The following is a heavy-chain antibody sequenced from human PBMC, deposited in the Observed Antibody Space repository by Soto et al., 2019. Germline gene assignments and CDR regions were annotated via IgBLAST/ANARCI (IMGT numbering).Heavy chain of an antibody. J-gene: IGHJ4*02. D-gene: IGHD3-10*01. Sequence: QLQLQESAPGLVKPSETLSLTCTVSGGSISSSSYYWGWIRQPPGKGLEWIGRIYYSGSTYYNPSLKSRVTISVDTSRNQFSLKLSSVTAADTAVYYCAREGGGPGYGSGNRGVWGQGTLVTVSS. CDR3: AREGGGPGYGSGNRGV. V-gene: IGHV4-39*02. CDR2: IYYSGST. CDR1: GGSISSSSYY.